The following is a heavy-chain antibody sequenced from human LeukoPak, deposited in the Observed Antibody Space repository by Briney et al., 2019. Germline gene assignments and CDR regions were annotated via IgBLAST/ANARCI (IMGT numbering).Heavy chain of an antibody. CDR3: ARLVGVEYYYDSSGYYPNSFDY. CDR1: GGSISSSSYY. CDR2: IYYSGST. V-gene: IGHV4-39*01. Sequence: PSETPSLTCTVSGGSISSSSYYWGWIRQPPGKGLEWIGSIYYSGSTYYNPSLKSRVTISVDTSKNQFSLKLSSVTAADTAVYYCARLVGVEYYYDSSGYYPNSFDYWGQGTLVTVSS. D-gene: IGHD3-22*01. J-gene: IGHJ4*02.